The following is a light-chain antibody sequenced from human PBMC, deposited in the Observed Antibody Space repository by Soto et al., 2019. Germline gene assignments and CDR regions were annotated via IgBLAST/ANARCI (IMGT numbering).Light chain of an antibody. Sequence: EVVLTQSPGTLSLSPGERVTVSCRASQNVRKYLAWYQQKPGQAPRLVIYGAGTRGTGVPDRFSGSGSETDFTLTINSLESDDSAVYFCHQYGESPPTFGGGTKVEV. CDR1: QNVRKY. CDR3: HQYGESPPT. V-gene: IGKV3-20*01. CDR2: GAG. J-gene: IGKJ4*01.